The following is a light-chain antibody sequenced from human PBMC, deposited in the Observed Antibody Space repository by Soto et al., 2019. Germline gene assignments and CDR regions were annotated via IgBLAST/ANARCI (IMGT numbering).Light chain of an antibody. J-gene: IGKJ1*01. CDR1: ESISNW. Sequence: DIQMTQSPSSLSASVGDRVTLTCRASESISNWLAWYQQRPGTAPKLLIYHASILETAVPSRFSGNGSGTEFTLTISSLQPGDFATYYCQQYRTYSVGQGTKVDIK. CDR2: HAS. V-gene: IGKV1-5*01. CDR3: QQYRTYS.